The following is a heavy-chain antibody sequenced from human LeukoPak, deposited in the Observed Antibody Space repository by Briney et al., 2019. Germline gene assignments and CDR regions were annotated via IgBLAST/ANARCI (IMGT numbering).Heavy chain of an antibody. Sequence: GGSLRLSCAASGFTFNTHGMNWVRQAPGKGLEWISSIGQSGGSTYYADSVKGRFTVSRDNSRNLVYLQMNSLRAEDTAIYYCAKRVPYSSSSVYFDSWGQGTLVTVSS. CDR3: AKRVPYSSSSVYFDS. V-gene: IGHV3-23*01. D-gene: IGHD6-6*01. CDR1: GFTFNTHG. J-gene: IGHJ4*02. CDR2: IGQSGGST.